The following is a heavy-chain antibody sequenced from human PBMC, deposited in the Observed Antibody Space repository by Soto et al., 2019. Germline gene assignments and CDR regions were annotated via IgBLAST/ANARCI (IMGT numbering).Heavy chain of an antibody. J-gene: IGHJ4*02. Sequence: AGGSLRLSCAASGFTFSSYGMHWVRQAPGKGLEWVAVIWYDGSNKYYADSVKGRFTISRDNSKNTLYLQMNSLRAEDTAVYYCARDEQQLGNPFDYWGQGTLVTVSS. CDR3: ARDEQQLGNPFDY. D-gene: IGHD6-13*01. CDR1: GFTFSSYG. V-gene: IGHV3-33*01. CDR2: IWYDGSNK.